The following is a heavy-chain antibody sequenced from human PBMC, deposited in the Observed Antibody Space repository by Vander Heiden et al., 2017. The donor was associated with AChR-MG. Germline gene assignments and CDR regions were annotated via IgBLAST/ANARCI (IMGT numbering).Heavy chain of an antibody. J-gene: IGHJ4*01. V-gene: IGHV4-59*08. Sequence: QVQLQESGTGLVKHSETLSPTCTVSGGSISSYYWSWIRQPPWKGLEWIGYIYYSGSTNYNPSLKSRVTISVDTSKNQFSLKLSSVTAADTAVYYCARLYSSSWHFDYWGHGTLVTVSS. D-gene: IGHD6-13*01. CDR2: IYYSGST. CDR1: GGSISSYY. CDR3: ARLYSSSWHFDY.